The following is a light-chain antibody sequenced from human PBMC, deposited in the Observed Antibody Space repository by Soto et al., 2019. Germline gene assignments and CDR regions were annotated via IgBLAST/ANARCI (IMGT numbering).Light chain of an antibody. CDR3: QQYSCSRT. CDR2: DAS. CDR1: QSVSSNY. J-gene: IGKJ1*01. V-gene: IGKV3-20*01. Sequence: EIVVTQSPGTLSLSPGERATLSCRASQSVSSNYLAWYQQKPGQAPRLLMYDASSRATGIPDRFSGSGSGTDFTLTISRLEPEDFAVYYCQQYSCSRTFGQGTKVDI.